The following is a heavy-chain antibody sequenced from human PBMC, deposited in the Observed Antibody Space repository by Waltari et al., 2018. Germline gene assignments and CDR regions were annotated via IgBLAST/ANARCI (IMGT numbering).Heavy chain of an antibody. CDR2: SYYSGST. CDR3: ARHPAMTIMLWYFDL. Sequence: QLQLQESGPGLVKPSETLSLTCTVSGGSISSSSYYWGWIRQPPGKGLEWIGSSYYSGSTYHNPSLKSRVTISVDTSKNQFSLKLSSVTAADTAVYYCARHPAMTIMLWYFDLWGRGTLVTVSS. J-gene: IGHJ2*01. CDR1: GGSISSSSYY. D-gene: IGHD2-8*01. V-gene: IGHV4-39*01.